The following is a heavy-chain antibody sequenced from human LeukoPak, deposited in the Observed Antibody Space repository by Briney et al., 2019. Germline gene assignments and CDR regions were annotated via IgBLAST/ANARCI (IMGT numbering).Heavy chain of an antibody. D-gene: IGHD3-3*01. Sequence: PGGSLRLSCAASGFTFSSYSMNWVRQAPGKGLEWVSSISSSSSYIYYADSVKGRFTISRDNAKNSLYLQMNSLRAEDTAVYYCASSSPYYDFWSGYYTREFDPWGQGTLVTVSS. CDR2: ISSSSSYI. J-gene: IGHJ5*02. CDR1: GFTFSSYS. CDR3: ASSSPYYDFWSGYYTREFDP. V-gene: IGHV3-21*01.